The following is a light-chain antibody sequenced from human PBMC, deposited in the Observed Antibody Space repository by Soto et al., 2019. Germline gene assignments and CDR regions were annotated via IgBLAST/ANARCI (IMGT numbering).Light chain of an antibody. J-gene: IGKJ2*01. CDR1: QSLQHSNGYTF. CDR3: MQGTHWPST. Sequence: DVVLTQSPLSLPVTLGQSASISCRSSQSLQHSNGYTFLNWFQQRPGQSPRRLIYEVSTRDSGVPDRFSGSGSGTDFTLKSSRVEAEDVGIYFCMQGTHWPSTFGQGTKLEIK. V-gene: IGKV2-30*02. CDR2: EVS.